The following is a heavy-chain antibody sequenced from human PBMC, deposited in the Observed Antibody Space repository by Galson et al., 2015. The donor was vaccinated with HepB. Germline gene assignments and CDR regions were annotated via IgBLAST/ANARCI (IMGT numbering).Heavy chain of an antibody. CDR2: ISGRGGTT. CDR1: GFAFSSYA. J-gene: IGHJ3*02. CDR3: AKGVSTTVVAHDAFDM. D-gene: IGHD2-15*01. V-gene: IGHV3-23*01. Sequence: SLRLSCAASGFAFSSYAMSWVRQAPGKELEWVSGISGRGGTTYLSDSVRGRFTISRDNSKKTLYLQMGSLRVEDTALYYCAKGVSTTVVAHDAFDMWGRGTMVIVSS.